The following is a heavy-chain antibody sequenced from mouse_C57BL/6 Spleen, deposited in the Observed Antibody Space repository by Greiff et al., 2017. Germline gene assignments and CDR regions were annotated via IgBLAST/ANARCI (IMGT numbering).Heavy chain of an antibody. J-gene: IGHJ4*01. CDR3: ARRSSYYAMDY. Sequence: EVHLVASGGGLVKPGGSLKLSCAASGFTFSDYGMHWVRQAPEKGLEWVAYISSGSSTIYYADTVKGRCTISRDNAKNTLFLPMTSLRSEDTAMYYCARRSSYYAMDYWGQGTSVTVSS. CDR1: GFTFSDYG. V-gene: IGHV5-17*01. CDR2: ISSGSSTI.